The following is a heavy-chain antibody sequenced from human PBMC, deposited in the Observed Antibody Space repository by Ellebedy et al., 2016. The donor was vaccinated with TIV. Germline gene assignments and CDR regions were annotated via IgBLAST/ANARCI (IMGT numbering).Heavy chain of an antibody. D-gene: IGHD6-19*01. CDR2: IYSGDSDT. V-gene: IGHV5-51*01. J-gene: IGHJ4*02. Sequence: GESLKISCKGSGYSFISYWIGWVRQMPGKGLEWMGYIYSGDSDTRYSPSFQGQVTISVDKSISTAYLQWSSLKASDTAIYYCARGDRGSGWYWDKWGQGTLVTVSS. CDR1: GYSFISYW. CDR3: ARGDRGSGWYWDK.